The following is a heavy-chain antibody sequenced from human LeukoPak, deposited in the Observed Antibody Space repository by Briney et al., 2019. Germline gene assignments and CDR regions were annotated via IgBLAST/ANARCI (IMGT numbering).Heavy chain of an antibody. D-gene: IGHD3-9*01. V-gene: IGHV3-11*06. CDR3: ARSTYDILTGYSDWFDP. J-gene: IGHJ5*02. CDR2: TSSSSSYT. CDR1: GFTFSDYY. Sequence: GGSLRLSCAASGFTFSDYYMSWIRQAPGKGLEWVSYTSSSSSYTNYADSVKGRFTISRDNAKNSLYLQMNSLRAEDTAVYYCARSTYDILTGYSDWFDPWGQGTLVTVSS.